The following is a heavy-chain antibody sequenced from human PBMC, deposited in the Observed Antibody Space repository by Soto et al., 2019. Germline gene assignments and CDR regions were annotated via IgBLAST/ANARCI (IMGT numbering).Heavy chain of an antibody. CDR2: IYHTEST. V-gene: IGHV4-38-2*01. CDR1: GHSISIGFYY. CDR3: ARYGYSYLERFVDY. Sequence: SETLSLTCAVSGHSISIGFYYLGWVRQPPGKGLEWIGSIYHTESTYYNPSLKSRVTMSVDTSKNTLSLKLSSMTAADTAVYFCARYGYSYLERFVDYSGQGTRVTVSS. D-gene: IGHD5-18*01. J-gene: IGHJ4*02.